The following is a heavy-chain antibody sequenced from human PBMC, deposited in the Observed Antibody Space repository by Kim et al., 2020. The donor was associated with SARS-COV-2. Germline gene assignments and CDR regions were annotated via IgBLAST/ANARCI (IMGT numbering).Heavy chain of an antibody. V-gene: IGHV3-48*03. CDR1: GFTFSSYE. CDR2: ISDSGSNT. CDR3: ARESVTGTDAFDI. D-gene: IGHD6-19*01. Sequence: GGSLRLSCAPSGFTFSSYEMNWVRQAPGKGLEWVSYISDSGSNTYYADSVKGRFTISRDNAQNSLFLQMNSLRVEDTAVYYCARESVTGTDAFDIWGQGTLVTVSS. J-gene: IGHJ3*02.